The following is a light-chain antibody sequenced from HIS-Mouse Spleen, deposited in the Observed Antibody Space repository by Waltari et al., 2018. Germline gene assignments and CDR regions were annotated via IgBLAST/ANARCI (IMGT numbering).Light chain of an antibody. J-gene: IGLJ2*01. Sequence: SYELTQPSSVSVSPGQTARLTCSGELLAKKYARWFQQKPGQAPVLVIYKDSERPSGIPERFSGSSSGTTVTLTISGAQVEDEADYYCYSAADNSGVFGGGTKLTVL. V-gene: IGLV3-27*01. CDR1: LLAKKY. CDR2: KDS. CDR3: YSAADNSGV.